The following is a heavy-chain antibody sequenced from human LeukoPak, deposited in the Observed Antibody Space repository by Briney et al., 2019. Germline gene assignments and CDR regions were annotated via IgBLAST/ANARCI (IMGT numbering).Heavy chain of an antibody. D-gene: IGHD3-22*01. CDR3: ARENHIASSGDDAFDI. J-gene: IGHJ3*02. CDR1: GYTFTSYD. Sequence: ASVKVSCKASGYTFTSYDISWVRQATGQGLEWMGWMNPNSGNTGYAQKFQGRVTMTRNTSISTAYMELSSLRSEDTAVYYCARENHIASSGDDAFDIWGQGTMVTVSS. V-gene: IGHV1-8*01. CDR2: MNPNSGNT.